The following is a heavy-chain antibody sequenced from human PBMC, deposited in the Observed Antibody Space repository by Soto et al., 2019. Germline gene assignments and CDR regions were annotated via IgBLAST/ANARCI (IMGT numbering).Heavy chain of an antibody. Sequence: WGSLTLSCAASGFTFSSYDMPWVFQATGKGLEWVSAIGTAGDTYYPGSVKGRFTISRENAKNSLYLQMNSLRAGDTAVYYCARSPPGGYHYYSGMDIWGQGTTVTV. CDR3: ARSPPGGYHYYSGMDI. D-gene: IGHD3-22*01. J-gene: IGHJ6*02. V-gene: IGHV3-13*04. CDR1: GFTFSSYD. CDR2: IGTAGDT.